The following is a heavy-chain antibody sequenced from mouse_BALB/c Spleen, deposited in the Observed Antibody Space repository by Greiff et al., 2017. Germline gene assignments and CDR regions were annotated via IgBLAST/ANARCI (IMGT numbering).Heavy chain of an antibody. CDR1: GFSLTDYG. V-gene: IGHV2-6-5*01. CDR2: IWGGGST. J-gene: IGHJ4*01. CDR3: AKRGTGTGNYAMDY. D-gene: IGHD4-1*01. Sequence: VMLVESGPGLVAPSQSLSITCTVSGFSLTDYGVSWIRQPPGKGLEWLGVIWGGGSTYYNSALKSRLSISKDNSKSQVFLKMNSLQTDDTAMYYCAKRGTGTGNYAMDYWGQGTSVTVSS.